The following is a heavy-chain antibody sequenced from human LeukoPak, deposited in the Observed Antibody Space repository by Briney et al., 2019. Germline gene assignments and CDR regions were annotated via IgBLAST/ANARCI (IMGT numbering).Heavy chain of an antibody. D-gene: IGHD5-12*01. CDR2: ISYDGSNK. J-gene: IGHJ4*02. V-gene: IGHV3-30*18. CDR3: AKDLEATTRGFDY. Sequence: GRSLRLSCAASGFSFSSYGMHWARQAPGKGLEWVAVISYDGSNKYYALSVRGRFTISRDNSKNTLYLQMSSLRAEDTAVYYCAKDLEATTRGFDYWGQGSRVTVSS. CDR1: GFSFSSYG.